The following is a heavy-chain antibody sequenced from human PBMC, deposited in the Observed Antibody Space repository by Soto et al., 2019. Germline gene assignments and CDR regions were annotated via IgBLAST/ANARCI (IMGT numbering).Heavy chain of an antibody. CDR2: IIPIFGTA. D-gene: IGHD2-8*01. V-gene: IGHV1-69*13. Sequence: GASVKVSCKASGGTFSSYAISWVRQAPGQGLEWMGGIIPIFGTANYAQKFQGRVTITADESTSTAYMELSSLRSEDTAVYYCARDRYCTNGVCPPGPYWGQGTLVTVSS. CDR1: GGTFSSYA. CDR3: ARDRYCTNGVCPPGPY. J-gene: IGHJ4*02.